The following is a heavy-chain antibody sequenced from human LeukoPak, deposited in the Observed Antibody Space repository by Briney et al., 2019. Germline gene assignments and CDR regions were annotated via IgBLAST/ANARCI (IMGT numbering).Heavy chain of an antibody. V-gene: IGHV3-23*01. CDR2: ISDSGGNT. CDR3: AKGLVFLPQFDY. CDR1: GFTFNTEA. D-gene: IGHD2-21*02. Sequence: PGGSLRLSCTASGFTFNTEAMTWVRQAPGKGLEWVSTISDSGGNTYYTDSVKGRFTISRDYSKKIVSLQMSSLRAEHTALYFFAKGLVFLPQFDYCGPGALFAVSS. J-gene: IGHJ4*02.